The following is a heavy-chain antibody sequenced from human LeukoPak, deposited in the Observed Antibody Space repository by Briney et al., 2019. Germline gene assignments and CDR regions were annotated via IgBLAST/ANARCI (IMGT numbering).Heavy chain of an antibody. CDR1: GYTFTSYG. CDR2: INPSGGST. Sequence: ASVKVSCKASGYTFTSYGISWVRQAPGQGLEWMGIINPSGGSTSYAQKFQGRVTMTRDTSTSTVYMELSSLRSEDTAVYYCASTTMVRGVISLYGMDVWGQGTTVTVSS. J-gene: IGHJ6*02. V-gene: IGHV1-46*01. CDR3: ASTTMVRGVISLYGMDV. D-gene: IGHD3-10*01.